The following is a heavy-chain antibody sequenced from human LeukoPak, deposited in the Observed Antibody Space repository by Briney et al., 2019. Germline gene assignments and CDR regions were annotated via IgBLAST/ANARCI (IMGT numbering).Heavy chain of an antibody. Sequence: PGRSLRLSCAASGFTFGDYAMHWVRQAPGKGLEWVSGISWDSVHIGYADSVKGRFTISRDNAKNSLYLQMNSLRAEDTAFYYCVKEPTAKFYFDYWGQGTLVTV. V-gene: IGHV3-9*01. CDR2: ISWDSVHI. CDR1: GFTFGDYA. D-gene: IGHD2-21*02. CDR3: VKEPTAKFYFDY. J-gene: IGHJ4*02.